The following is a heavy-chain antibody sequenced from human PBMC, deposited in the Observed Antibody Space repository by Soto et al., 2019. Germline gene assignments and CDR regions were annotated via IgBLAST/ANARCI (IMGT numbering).Heavy chain of an antibody. CDR2: INPMLGVA. Sequence: SVKVSCKASGGSFSSLVISWLRQAPGQGPEWMGGINPMLGVANFAQKFQDRVTITADESTTTAYMELSSLRSEDTAVYYCARGPAQFDPWGKGTLVTVSS. CDR1: GGSFSSLV. D-gene: IGHD2-2*01. V-gene: IGHV1-69*10. CDR3: ARGPAQFDP. J-gene: IGHJ5*02.